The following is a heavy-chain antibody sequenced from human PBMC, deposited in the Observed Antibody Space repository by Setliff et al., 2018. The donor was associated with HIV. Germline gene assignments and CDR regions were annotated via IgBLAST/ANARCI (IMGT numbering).Heavy chain of an antibody. Sequence: GASVKVSCKASGYTFTGYYMHWVRQAPGQGLEWMGVINPGGGSTTYAQKFQGRVTMTRDTSTSTVYMELSSLRSKDTAMYYCARGWGGRDSYYYGMDVWGQGTTVTVSS. CDR2: INPGGGST. CDR3: ARGWGGRDSYYYGMDV. D-gene: IGHD3-16*01. J-gene: IGHJ6*02. CDR1: GYTFTGYY. V-gene: IGHV1-46*01.